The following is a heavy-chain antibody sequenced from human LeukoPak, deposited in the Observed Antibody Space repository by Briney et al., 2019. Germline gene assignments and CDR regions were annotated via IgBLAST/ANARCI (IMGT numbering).Heavy chain of an antibody. CDR1: GFTFSSYS. D-gene: IGHD5-18*01. J-gene: IGHJ4*02. V-gene: IGHV3-21*01. CDR2: ISSSSSYI. CDR3: AEMGDTAMVH. Sequence: PGGSLRLSCAASGFTFSSYSMNWVRQAPGKGLEWVSSISSSSSYIYYADSVKGRFTISRDNAKNSLYLQMNSLRAEDTAAYCCAEMGDTAMVHWGQGTLVTVSS.